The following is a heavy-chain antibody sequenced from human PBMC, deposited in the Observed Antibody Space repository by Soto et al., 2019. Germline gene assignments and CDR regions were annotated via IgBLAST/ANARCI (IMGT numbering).Heavy chain of an antibody. D-gene: IGHD5-18*01. CDR1: GFTFSYYA. J-gene: IGHJ4*02. CDR3: ARAALVGTSYGLHYFDS. CDR2: ISYDGSNK. V-gene: IGHV3-30-3*01. Sequence: QVQLVESGGGVVQPGRSLRLSCAASGFTFSYYAMHWVRQAPGKGLEWVAVISYDGSNKYYADSVKGRFTISRDNSKNTLYLQINNLSAEDTAVYYCARAALVGTSYGLHYFDSWGQGTLVTVSS.